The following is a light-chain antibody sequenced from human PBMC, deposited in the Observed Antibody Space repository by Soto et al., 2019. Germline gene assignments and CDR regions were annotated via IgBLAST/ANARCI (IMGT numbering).Light chain of an antibody. CDR2: AAS. J-gene: IGKJ1*01. Sequence: DIQMTQSPSSLSASVGDRVTITCRASQGISNYLAWNQQKPGKVPKLLIYAASTLQPGVPSRFSGSGPGTDFTLTISSLQPEDVATYYCQKYNSAGTFGQGTKVDIK. V-gene: IGKV1-27*01. CDR3: QKYNSAGT. CDR1: QGISNY.